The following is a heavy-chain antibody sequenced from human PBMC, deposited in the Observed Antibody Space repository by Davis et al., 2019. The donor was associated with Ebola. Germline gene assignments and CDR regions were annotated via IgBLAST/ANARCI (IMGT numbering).Heavy chain of an antibody. V-gene: IGHV4-34*01. D-gene: IGHD2-21*02. J-gene: IGHJ4*02. CDR1: GGSFSGYY. Sequence: MPSETLSLTCAVYGGSFSGYYWSWIRQPPGKGLEWIGEINHSGSTNYNPSLKSRVTISVDTSKNQFSLKMSSVTAADTAMYYCARAGGAYCSGDCSPFDYWGQGSLVSVSS. CDR2: INHSGST. CDR3: ARAGGAYCSGDCSPFDY.